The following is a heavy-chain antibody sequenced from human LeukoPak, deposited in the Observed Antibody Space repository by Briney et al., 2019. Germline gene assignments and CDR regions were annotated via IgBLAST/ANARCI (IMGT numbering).Heavy chain of an antibody. CDR1: GFTFSSYG. CDR2: ISYDGSNK. Sequence: GGSLRLSCAASGFTFSSYGMHWVRQAPGKGLEWVAVISYDGSNKYYADSVKGRFTISRDNSKNTLYLQMNSLRAEDTAVYYCAKALGITIFGVVDAFDIWGQGTMVTVSP. V-gene: IGHV3-30*18. CDR3: AKALGITIFGVVDAFDI. J-gene: IGHJ3*02. D-gene: IGHD3-3*01.